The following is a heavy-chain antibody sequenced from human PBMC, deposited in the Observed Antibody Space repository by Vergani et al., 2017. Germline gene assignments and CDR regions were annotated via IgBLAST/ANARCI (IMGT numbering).Heavy chain of an antibody. Sequence: QVQLVQSGAEVKKPGASVKVSCKASGYTFTSYYMHWVRQAPGQGLEWMGIINPRGGSTRYAQKFQGRVTMTRDTSTSTVYMELSSLRSEDTAVYYCARDRRVPGSSGWFDYWGQGTLVTVSS. V-gene: IGHV1-46*01. CDR1: GYTFTSYY. CDR2: INPRGGST. D-gene: IGHD6-19*01. CDR3: ARDRRVPGSSGWFDY. J-gene: IGHJ4*02.